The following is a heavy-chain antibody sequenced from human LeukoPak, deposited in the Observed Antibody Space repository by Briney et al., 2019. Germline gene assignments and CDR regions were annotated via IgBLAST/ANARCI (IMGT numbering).Heavy chain of an antibody. CDR3: ARLGYCSGGSCYLGYYYYGMDV. Sequence: SETLSLTCTVSGGSISSSSYYWGWIRQPPGKGLEWIGSIYYSGSTYYSPSLKSRVTISVDTSKNQFSLKLSSVTAADTAVYYCARLGYCSGGSCYLGYYYYGMDVWGQGTTVTVSS. J-gene: IGHJ6*02. D-gene: IGHD2-15*01. V-gene: IGHV4-39*01. CDR1: GGSISSSSYY. CDR2: IYYSGST.